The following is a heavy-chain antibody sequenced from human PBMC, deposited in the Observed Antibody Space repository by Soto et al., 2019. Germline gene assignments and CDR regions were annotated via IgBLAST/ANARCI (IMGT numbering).Heavy chain of an antibody. Sequence: SETLSLTCTVSGGSISSYYWIWIRQPAGKGLEWIGHIYYSGSTNYNPSLKSRVTISVDTSKNQFSLKLSSVTAADTAVYYCARGRSGYDTRFDYWGQGTLVTVSS. CDR1: GGSISSYY. D-gene: IGHD5-12*01. J-gene: IGHJ4*02. CDR3: ARGRSGYDTRFDY. CDR2: IYYSGST. V-gene: IGHV4-59*01.